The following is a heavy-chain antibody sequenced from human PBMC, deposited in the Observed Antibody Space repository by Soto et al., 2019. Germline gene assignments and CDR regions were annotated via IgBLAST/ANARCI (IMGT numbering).Heavy chain of an antibody. V-gene: IGHV4-59*01. CDR2: IYYSGST. J-gene: IGHJ5*02. CDR3: ARERNNWFDP. CDR1: GGSISSYY. Sequence: SSETLSLTCTVSGGSISSYYWSWIRQPPGKGLEWIGYIYYSGSTNYNPSLKSRVTISVDTSKNQFSLKLSSVTAADTAVYDCARERNNWFDPWGQGTLVTVSS.